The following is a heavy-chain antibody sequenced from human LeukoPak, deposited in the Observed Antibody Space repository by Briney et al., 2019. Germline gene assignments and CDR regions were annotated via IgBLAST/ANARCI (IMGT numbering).Heavy chain of an antibody. CDR2: ISYDGSNK. J-gene: IGHJ4*02. V-gene: IGHV3-30*04. CDR3: ARVSYDFWSGYLDYFDY. CDR1: GFTFSSYA. D-gene: IGHD3-3*01. Sequence: PGGSLRLSCAASGFTFSSYAMHWVRRAPGKGLEWVAVISYDGSNKYYADSVKGRFTISRDNSKNTLYLQMNSLRAEDTAVYYCARVSYDFWSGYLDYFDYWGQGTLVTVSS.